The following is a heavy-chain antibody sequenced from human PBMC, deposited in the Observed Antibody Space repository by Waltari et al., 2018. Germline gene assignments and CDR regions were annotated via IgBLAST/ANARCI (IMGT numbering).Heavy chain of an antibody. CDR3: ARLVFCSGGVCLVGSNRFDV. Sequence: EVQLLESGEGLVQPGGSLRLSCVASGFTFSDQYMDWVRQVPGKGLDGVSSIRGASSTTFYSDSVKGRFTISRDNANNTVYLQVNSLRAEDTAVYYCARLVFCSGGVCLVGSNRFDVWGPGVLVTVSS. CDR1: GFTFSDQY. CDR2: IRGASSTT. V-gene: IGHV3-48*01. J-gene: IGHJ5*02. D-gene: IGHD2-15*01.